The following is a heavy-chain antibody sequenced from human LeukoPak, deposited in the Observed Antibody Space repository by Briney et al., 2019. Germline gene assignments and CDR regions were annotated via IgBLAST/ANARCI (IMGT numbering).Heavy chain of an antibody. Sequence: PSETLSLTCTVSGGSISGYCWDWIRQPPGKGLEWIGYVCHTGSTNSNPSLKSRVTLSVDTSKNQFSLRLTSVTAADTAVYFCAREMTYTGGWGPLDYWGPGALLTVSS. D-gene: IGHD6-19*01. CDR3: AREMTYTGGWGPLDY. CDR2: VCHTGST. J-gene: IGHJ4*02. V-gene: IGHV4-59*01. CDR1: GGSISGYC.